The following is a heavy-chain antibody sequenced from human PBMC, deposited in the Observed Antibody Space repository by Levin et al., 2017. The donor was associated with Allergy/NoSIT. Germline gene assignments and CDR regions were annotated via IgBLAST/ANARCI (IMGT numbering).Heavy chain of an antibody. CDR1: GFAFNTYE. J-gene: IGHJ5*02. CDR3: AGSNNGQDGIWFGP. D-gene: IGHD1/OR15-1a*01. V-gene: IGHV3-48*03. CDR2: ISNSATSI. Sequence: GGSLRLSCAASGFAFNTYEMNWVRQSPGKGLEWVSYISNSATSIYYADSVKGRFTISRDNAKNSLYLQMNSLTAEDTAVYYCAGSNNGQDGIWFGPWGQGTLVTVSS.